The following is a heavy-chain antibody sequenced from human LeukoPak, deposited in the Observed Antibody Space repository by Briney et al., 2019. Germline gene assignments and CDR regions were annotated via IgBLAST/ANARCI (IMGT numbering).Heavy chain of an antibody. D-gene: IGHD2-21*02. CDR3: ARLCGGDCYSGLDY. Sequence: GGSLRLSCAASGFTFSSYPMHWVRQAPGKGLEWVALISYDGSDKYYADSVKGRLTISRDNSKNTLYLQMNSLRAEDTAVYYCARLCGGDCYSGLDYWGQGTLVTVSS. CDR2: ISYDGSDK. CDR1: GFTFSSYP. J-gene: IGHJ4*02. V-gene: IGHV3-30*04.